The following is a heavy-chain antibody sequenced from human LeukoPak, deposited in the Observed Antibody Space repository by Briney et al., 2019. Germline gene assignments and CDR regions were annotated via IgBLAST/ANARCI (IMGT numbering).Heavy chain of an antibody. CDR3: ARAVLDYSVTIVAFDI. V-gene: IGHV3-11*01. J-gene: IGHJ3*02. CDR2: ISSSGSTI. CDR1: GFTFSDYY. Sequence: GSLRLSCAASGFTFSDYYMSWIRQAPGKGLEWVSYISSSGSTIYYADSVKGRFTISRDNAKNSLYLQMNSLRAEDTAVYYCARAVLDYSVTIVAFDIWGQGTMVTVSS. D-gene: IGHD2-15*01.